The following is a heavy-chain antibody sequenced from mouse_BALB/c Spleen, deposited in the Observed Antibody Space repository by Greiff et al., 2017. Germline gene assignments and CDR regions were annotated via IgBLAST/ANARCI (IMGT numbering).Heavy chain of an antibody. CDR3: ARERGYGNPY. J-gene: IGHJ2*01. Sequence: EVQLQESGPGLVKPSQSLSLTCTVTGYSITSDYAWNWIRQFPGNKLEWMGYISYSGSTSYNPSLKSRISITRDTSKNQFFLQLNSVTTEDTATYYCARERGYGNPYWGQGTTLTVSS. CDR1: GYSITSDYA. D-gene: IGHD2-1*01. V-gene: IGHV3-2*02. CDR2: ISYSGST.